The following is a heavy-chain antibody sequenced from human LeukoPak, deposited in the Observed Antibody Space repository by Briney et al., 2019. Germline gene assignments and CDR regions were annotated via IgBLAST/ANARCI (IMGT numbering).Heavy chain of an antibody. J-gene: IGHJ5*02. D-gene: IGHD5-24*01. CDR3: ARDNSVRDEAWWFNP. CDR1: GFTLSSYA. Sequence: AGGSLRLSCAASGFTLSSYAMSWVRQAPGEGLEWVSAISDSGNTYHADSVKGRFTISRDSSKNTLFLQMNRLRPEDAAVYYCARDNSVRDEAWWFNPWGQGTLVTVSS. CDR2: ISDSGNT. V-gene: IGHV3-23*01.